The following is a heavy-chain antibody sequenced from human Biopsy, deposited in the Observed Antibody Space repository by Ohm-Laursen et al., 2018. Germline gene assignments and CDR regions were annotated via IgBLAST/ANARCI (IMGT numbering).Heavy chain of an antibody. Sequence: SSVKVSCKASSYTFTDYNIHWMRQAPGQGLEWLGYINCKTGATNYAQKFQGTVTMTRDTSISTACLALGSLRSADTAIYYCARDPLNGHKHFDYWGQGSLVTVSS. CDR3: ARDPLNGHKHFDY. V-gene: IGHV1-2*02. CDR2: INCKTGAT. CDR1: SYTFTDYN. J-gene: IGHJ4*02.